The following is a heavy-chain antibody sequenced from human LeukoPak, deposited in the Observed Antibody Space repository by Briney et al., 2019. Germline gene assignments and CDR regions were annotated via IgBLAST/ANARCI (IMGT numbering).Heavy chain of an antibody. D-gene: IGHD3-16*01. V-gene: IGHV1-18*01. CDR2: INTYNGDT. CDR1: GYTFTHYG. CDR3: ARGIRSPLFDY. J-gene: IGHJ4*02. Sequence: VASVKVSCKASGYTFTHYGITWVRQAPGQGLAWMGWINTYNGDTKCAQKLQGRVTMTTDTSTSTAFMELRSLRSDDSAVYYCARGIRSPLFDYWGLGTLVTVSS.